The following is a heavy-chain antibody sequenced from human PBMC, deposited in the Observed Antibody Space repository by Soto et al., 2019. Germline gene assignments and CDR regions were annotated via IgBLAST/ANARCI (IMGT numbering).Heavy chain of an antibody. CDR2: ISAYNGNT. Sequence: GASVKVSCKASGYTFTSYGISWVRQAPGQGLEWMGWISAYNGNTNYAQKLQGRVTMTTDTSTSTAYMELRSLRSDDTAVYYCARSDDTLNSGYRKFDYWGQGTLVTVSS. CDR1: GYTFTSYG. CDR3: ARSDDTLNSGYRKFDY. D-gene: IGHD6-25*01. V-gene: IGHV1-18*01. J-gene: IGHJ4*02.